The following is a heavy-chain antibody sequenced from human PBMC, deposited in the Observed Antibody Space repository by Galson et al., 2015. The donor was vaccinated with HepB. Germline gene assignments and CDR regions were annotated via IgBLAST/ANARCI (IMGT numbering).Heavy chain of an antibody. CDR2: IKSKTDGGTT. V-gene: IGHV3-15*01. CDR3: STGYTSGWYEYYFEY. D-gene: IGHD6-19*01. J-gene: IGHJ4*02. Sequence: SLRLSCAASGFTFTNAWMTWVRQAPGKGLEWVGRIKSKTDGGTTKYAAPVKGRFTISRDDSQKTLYLQMNSLETEDTAVYYCSTGYTSGWYEYYFEYWGQGTLVTVSS. CDR1: GFTFTNAW.